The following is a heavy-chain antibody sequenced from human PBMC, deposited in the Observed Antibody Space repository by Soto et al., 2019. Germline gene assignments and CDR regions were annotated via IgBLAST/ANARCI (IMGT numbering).Heavy chain of an antibody. V-gene: IGHV4-31*03. CDR1: GGSISSGGYY. D-gene: IGHD3-22*01. CDR3: AREYRNNYYDSSGYVGYYFDY. J-gene: IGHJ4*02. CDR2: IYYSGST. Sequence: SETLSLTCTVSGGSISSGGYYWIWIRQHPGKGLDWIGYIYYSGSTYYNPSLKSRVTISVDTSKNQFSLKLSSVTAADTAVYYCAREYRNNYYDSSGYVGYYFDYWGQGTLVTVSS.